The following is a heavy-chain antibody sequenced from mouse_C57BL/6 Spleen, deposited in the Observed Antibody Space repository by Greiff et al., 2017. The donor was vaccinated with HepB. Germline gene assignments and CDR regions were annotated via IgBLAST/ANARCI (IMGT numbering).Heavy chain of an antibody. V-gene: IGHV1-64*01. J-gene: IGHJ1*03. CDR3: ARDYGSRGYWYFDV. D-gene: IGHD1-1*01. CDR2: IHPNSGST. Sequence: VQLQQPGAELVKPGASVKLSCKASGYTFTSYWMHWVKQRPGQGLEWIGMIHPNSGSTNYNEKFKSKATLTVDKSFSTAYMQLSSLTSEDSAVYYCARDYGSRGYWYFDVWGTGTTVTVSS. CDR1: GYTFTSYW.